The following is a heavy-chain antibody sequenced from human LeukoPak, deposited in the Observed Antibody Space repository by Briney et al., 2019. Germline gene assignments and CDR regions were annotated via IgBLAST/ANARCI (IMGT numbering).Heavy chain of an antibody. CDR1: GGSVSNYY. CDR2: VYYTGST. D-gene: IGHD6-6*01. Sequence: SETLSLTCSVSGGSVSNYYWSWIRQPPGKGLEWIGYVYYTGSTNYNPSLKSRVTMFEDKSKNQFPLRLYSVTVADTAVYYCARHFAYSSSSYFDYWGQGSLVTVSS. J-gene: IGHJ4*02. CDR3: ARHFAYSSSSYFDY. V-gene: IGHV4-59*08.